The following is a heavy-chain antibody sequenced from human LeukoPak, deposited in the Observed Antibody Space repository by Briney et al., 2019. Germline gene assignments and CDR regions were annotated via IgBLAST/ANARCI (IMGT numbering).Heavy chain of an antibody. Sequence: ASVKVSCKASGYTFSDYYMHWVRQAPGQGLEWMGWINPNSGGTNYAQKFQGRVTMTRDTSISTAYMELSRLRSDDTAVYYCATTVSGWYFYDYYGMDVWGQGTTVTVSS. CDR1: GYTFSDYY. V-gene: IGHV1-2*02. CDR3: ATTVSGWYFYDYYGMDV. CDR2: INPNSGGT. D-gene: IGHD6-19*01. J-gene: IGHJ6*02.